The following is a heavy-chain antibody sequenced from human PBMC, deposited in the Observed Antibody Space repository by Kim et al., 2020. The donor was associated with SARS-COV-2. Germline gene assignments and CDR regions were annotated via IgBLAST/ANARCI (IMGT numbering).Heavy chain of an antibody. V-gene: IGHV1-8*01. CDR3: ARGSLTTLGMDV. J-gene: IGHJ6*02. Sequence: ASVKVSCKASGYTFTSYDINWVRQATGQGLEWMGWMNPNSGNTGYAQKFQGRVTMTRNTSISTAYMELSSLRSEDTAVYYCARGSLTTLGMDVWGQGTTVTVSS. CDR2: MNPNSGNT. D-gene: IGHD3-22*01. CDR1: GYTFTSYD.